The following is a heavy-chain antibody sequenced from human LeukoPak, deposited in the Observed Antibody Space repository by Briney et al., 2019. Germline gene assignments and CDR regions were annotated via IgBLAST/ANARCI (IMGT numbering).Heavy chain of an antibody. CDR2: ISAYNGNT. Sequence: GASVKVSCKASGGTFSSYAISWVRQAPGQGLEWMGWISAYNGNTNYAQKLQGRVTMTTDTSTSTAYMELRSLRSDDTAVYYCARVQVLINAFDIWGQGTMVTVSS. CDR3: ARVQVLINAFDI. CDR1: GGTFSSYA. J-gene: IGHJ3*02. V-gene: IGHV1-18*01.